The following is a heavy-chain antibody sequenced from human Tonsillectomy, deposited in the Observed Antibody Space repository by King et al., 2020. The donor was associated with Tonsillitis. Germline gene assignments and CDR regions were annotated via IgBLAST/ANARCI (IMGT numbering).Heavy chain of an antibody. D-gene: IGHD2-21*01. Sequence: QLVQSGGGLVKPGGSLRLSCAASGFTFSTYSMNWVRQAPGKGLEWVSSISSSGNYIYYADSVKGRFTISRDNAKNSLYLQMNSLRAEDTAVYYCARDFDYCGFFGFLGFYHWGQGTLVTGSS. V-gene: IGHV3-21*01. CDR3: ARDFDYCGFFGFLGFYH. J-gene: IGHJ4*02. CDR2: ISSSGNYI. CDR1: GFTFSTYS.